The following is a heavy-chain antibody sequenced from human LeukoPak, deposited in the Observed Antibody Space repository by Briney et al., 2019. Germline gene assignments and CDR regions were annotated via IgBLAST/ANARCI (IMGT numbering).Heavy chain of an antibody. Sequence: GSSVKVSCKASGGTFISYAISWVRQAPGQGLEWMGRIIPILGIANYAQKFQGRVTITADKSTSTAYMELSSLRSEDTAVYYCARVGTYSSSSPWGQGTLVTVSS. V-gene: IGHV1-69*04. CDR3: ARVGTYSSSSP. CDR2: IIPILGIA. J-gene: IGHJ5*02. D-gene: IGHD6-6*01. CDR1: GGTFISYA.